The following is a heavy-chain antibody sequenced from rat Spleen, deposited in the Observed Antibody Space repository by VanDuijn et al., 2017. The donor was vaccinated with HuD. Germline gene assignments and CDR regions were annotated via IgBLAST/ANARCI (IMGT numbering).Heavy chain of an antibody. CDR1: GFTFSNHG. D-gene: IGHD1-4*01. Sequence: EVQLVESGGGLVQPGRSLKLSCAASGFTFSNHGMYWIRQAPTKYLEWVASISPSGGTTYYRDSVKGRFTIFRDNAKNTLYMQMDSLSSEDTATYYCATDDSRVSRFAYWGQGTLVTVSS. J-gene: IGHJ3*01. V-gene: IGHV5-19*01. CDR2: ISPSGGTT. CDR3: ATDDSRVSRFAY.